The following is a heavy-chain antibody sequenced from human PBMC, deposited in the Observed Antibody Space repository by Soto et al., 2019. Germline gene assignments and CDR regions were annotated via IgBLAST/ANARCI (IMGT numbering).Heavy chain of an antibody. CDR2: IYHSGST. D-gene: IGHD2-2*01. J-gene: IGHJ1*01. CDR3: AVGYCSSTTCSREYFQH. CDR1: GYSISSGYY. Sequence: PSETLSLTCTVSGYSISSGYYWGWIRQPPGKGLEWIGTIYHSGSTFHNPSLKSRVTISVDTSKNQFSLKLRSVTAADTAVYYCAVGYCSSTTCSREYFQHWGQGTLVKVSA. V-gene: IGHV4-38-2*02.